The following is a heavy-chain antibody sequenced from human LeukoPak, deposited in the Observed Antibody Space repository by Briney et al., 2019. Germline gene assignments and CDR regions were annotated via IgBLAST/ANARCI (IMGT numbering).Heavy chain of an antibody. CDR3: ASLAPLQPGQNDY. CDR1: GYTFTGYY. J-gene: IGHJ4*02. V-gene: IGHV1-2*02. D-gene: IGHD1-1*01. Sequence: APVKVSCKASGYTFTGYYMHWVRQAPGQGLEWMGWINPNSGGTNYAQKFQGRVTMTRNTSISTAYMELSRLRSDDTAVYYCASLAPLQPGQNDYWGQGTLVTVSS. CDR2: INPNSGGT.